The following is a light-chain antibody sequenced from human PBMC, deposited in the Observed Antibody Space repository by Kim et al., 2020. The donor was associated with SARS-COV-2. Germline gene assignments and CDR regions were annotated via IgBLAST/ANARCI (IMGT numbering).Light chain of an antibody. CDR1: RSDVGGYNY. CDR2: DVS. CDR3: SSYTSSSTRV. V-gene: IGLV2-14*03. J-gene: IGLJ3*02. Sequence: GQSITISCTGTRSDVGGYNYVSWYQQHPGKAPKLMIYDVSNRPSGGSNRFSGSKSGNTASLTISGLQAEDEADYYCSSYTSSSTRVFGGGTKLTVL.